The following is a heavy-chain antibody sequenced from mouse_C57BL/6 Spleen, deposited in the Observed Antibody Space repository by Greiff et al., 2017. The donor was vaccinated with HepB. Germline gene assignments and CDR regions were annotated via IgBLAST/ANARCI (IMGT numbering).Heavy chain of an antibody. CDR2: IDPSDSYT. CDR1: GYTFTSYW. V-gene: IGHV1-59*01. Sequence: QVQLQQPGAELVRPGTSVKLSCKASGYTFTSYWMHWVKQRPGQGLEWIGVIDPSDSYTNYNQKFKGKATLTVDTSSSTAYMQLSSLTSEDSAVYYCARSGIYDWFAYWGQGTLVTVSA. CDR3: ARSGIYDWFAY. D-gene: IGHD2-12*01. J-gene: IGHJ3*01.